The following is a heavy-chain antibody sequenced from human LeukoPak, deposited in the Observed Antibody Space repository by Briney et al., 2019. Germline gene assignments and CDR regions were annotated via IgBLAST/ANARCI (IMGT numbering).Heavy chain of an antibody. CDR3: ARETYYYDSSGYYQYYFDY. CDR2: IYYSGST. J-gene: IGHJ4*02. D-gene: IGHD3-22*01. Sequence: SETLSLTCTVSDGSISSYYWSWIRQPPGKGLEGIGYIYYSGSTNYNPSLKSRVTISVDTSKNQFSLNLSSVTAADTAVYYCARETYYYDSSGYYQYYFDYWGQGTLVTVSS. CDR1: DGSISSYY. V-gene: IGHV4-59*01.